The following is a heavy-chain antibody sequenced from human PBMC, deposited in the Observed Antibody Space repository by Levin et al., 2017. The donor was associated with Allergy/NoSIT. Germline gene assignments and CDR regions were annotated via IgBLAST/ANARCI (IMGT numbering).Heavy chain of an antibody. CDR3: ARAQPIAAAGLNDAFDI. D-gene: IGHD6-13*01. J-gene: IGHJ3*02. CDR1: GFTFSSYA. CDR2: ISYDGSNK. Sequence: GGSLRLSCAASGFTFSSYAMHWVRQAPGKGLEWVAVISYDGSNKYYADSVKGRFTISRDNSKNTLYLQMNSLRAEDTAVYYCARAQPIAAAGLNDAFDIWGQGTMVTVSS. V-gene: IGHV3-30*04.